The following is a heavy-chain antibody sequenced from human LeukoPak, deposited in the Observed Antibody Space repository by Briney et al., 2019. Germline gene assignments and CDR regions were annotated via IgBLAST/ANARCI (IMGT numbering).Heavy chain of an antibody. CDR1: GYTFTSYD. J-gene: IGHJ5*02. Sequence: GASVKVSCKAFGYTFTSYDINWVRQATGQGLEWMGWMNPNSGNTGYAQKFQGRVTMTRNTSISTAYMELSSLRSEDTAVYYCARAPLRYFDWSFGWFDPWGQGTLVTVSS. V-gene: IGHV1-8*01. CDR3: ARAPLRYFDWSFGWFDP. D-gene: IGHD3-9*01. CDR2: MNPNSGNT.